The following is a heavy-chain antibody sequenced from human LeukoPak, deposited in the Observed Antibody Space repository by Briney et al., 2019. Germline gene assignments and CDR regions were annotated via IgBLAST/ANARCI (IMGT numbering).Heavy chain of an antibody. D-gene: IGHD2-15*01. CDR3: ARRYCSGGSCYREYFDP. V-gene: IGHV4-39*01. CDR2: IYYGGST. Sequence: SETLSLTCTVSGGSISSSSYYWGWIRQPPGKGLEWIGSIYYGGSTYYNPSLKSRVTISVDTSKNQFSLKLSSVTAADTAVYYCARRYCSGGSCYREYFDPWGQGTLVTVSS. CDR1: GGSISSSSYY. J-gene: IGHJ5*02.